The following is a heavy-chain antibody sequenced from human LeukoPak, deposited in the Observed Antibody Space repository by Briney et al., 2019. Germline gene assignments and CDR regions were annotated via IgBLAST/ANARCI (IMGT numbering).Heavy chain of an antibody. CDR2: ISSDGANA. D-gene: IGHD3-10*01. CDR1: GFTFSTYW. Sequence: GGTLRLSCAASGFTFSTYWMHWVRQVPGKGLVWVSRISSDGANANYADSVKGRFTISRDNAKNTLYLQMNSLRAEDTAVYYCVLLSLTPGWGQGTLVTVSS. CDR3: VLLSLTPG. J-gene: IGHJ4*02. V-gene: IGHV3-74*01.